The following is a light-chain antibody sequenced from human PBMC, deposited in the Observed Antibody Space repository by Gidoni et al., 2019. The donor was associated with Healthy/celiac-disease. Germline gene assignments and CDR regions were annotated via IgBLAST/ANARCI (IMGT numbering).Light chain of an antibody. J-gene: IGKJ1*01. V-gene: IGKV1-39*01. CDR3: QQSYSTPWT. CDR1: QSISSY. CDR2: AAS. Sequence: DIQMTQSPSSLSASVGDRVTITCRASQSISSYLNWYQQKPGKAPKLLIYAASSLQSGVPSRFSGSGSGTDFTLTISSLQPEDFETYYCQQSYSTPWTFXXXTKVEIK.